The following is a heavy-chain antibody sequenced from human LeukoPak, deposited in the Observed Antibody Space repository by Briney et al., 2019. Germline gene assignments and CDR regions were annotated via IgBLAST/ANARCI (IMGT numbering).Heavy chain of an antibody. Sequence: GRSLRLSCAASGFTFTNYGMHWVRQAPGKGLGWVAVISYDGSNKYYADSVKGRFTISRDNSKNTLYLQMNSLRAEDTAVYYCAKDSTRGYDFWTGYQTDWGQGTLVTVSS. J-gene: IGHJ4*02. CDR3: AKDSTRGYDFWTGYQTD. D-gene: IGHD3-3*01. CDR2: ISYDGSNK. CDR1: GFTFTNYG. V-gene: IGHV3-33*05.